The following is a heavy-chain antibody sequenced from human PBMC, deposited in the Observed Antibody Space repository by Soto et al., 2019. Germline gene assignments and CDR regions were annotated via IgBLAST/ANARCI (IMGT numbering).Heavy chain of an antibody. J-gene: IGHJ5*02. CDR2: IYTSGST. Sequence: PSETLSLTCTVSGGSINTYYWSWIRQPAGKGLEWIGRIYTSGSTNYNRSLKSRVTMSVDTSKNQVSLKLSSVTAADTAVYYCAREGAGGYCTNGVCYTHWFDPWGQGTLVTVSS. D-gene: IGHD2-8*01. CDR3: AREGAGGYCTNGVCYTHWFDP. CDR1: GGSINTYY. V-gene: IGHV4-4*07.